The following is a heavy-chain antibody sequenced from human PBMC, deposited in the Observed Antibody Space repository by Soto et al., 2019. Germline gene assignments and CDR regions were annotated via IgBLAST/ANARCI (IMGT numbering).Heavy chain of an antibody. D-gene: IGHD3-22*01. V-gene: IGHV1-69*01. CDR1: GGTFSSYA. CDR2: IIPIFGTA. CDR3: ARDHDTRAGDAFDI. J-gene: IGHJ3*02. Sequence: QVQLVQSGAEVKKPGSSVNVSCKASGGTFSSYAISWVRQAPGQGLEWRGGIIPIFGTANYAQKCQGRVTITAAESTSTAYMELSSLRSEDTAVYYCARDHDTRAGDAFDIWGQGTMVTVSS.